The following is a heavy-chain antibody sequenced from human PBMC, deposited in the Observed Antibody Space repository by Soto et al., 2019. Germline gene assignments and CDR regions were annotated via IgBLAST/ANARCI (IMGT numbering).Heavy chain of an antibody. CDR3: TRAAWFPYLSFY. D-gene: IGHD3-10*01. V-gene: IGHV3-48*03. Sequence: PGGSLRLSCAASGFTFSRFELHWVRQAPGKGLEWISYISSSGSTAYFASSVEGRFTISRDNANNSVYLQMDSLRAEDTALYYCTRAAWFPYLSFYWGQGALVTVSS. CDR2: ISSSGSTA. J-gene: IGHJ4*02. CDR1: GFTFSRFE.